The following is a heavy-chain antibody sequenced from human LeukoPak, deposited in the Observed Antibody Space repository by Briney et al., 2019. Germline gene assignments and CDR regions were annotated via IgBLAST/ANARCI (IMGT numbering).Heavy chain of an antibody. CDR3: ARVGCSGGSCYSSPPDWFDP. J-gene: IGHJ5*02. D-gene: IGHD2-15*01. V-gene: IGHV4-30-2*01. Sequence: SQTLSLTCAVSGGSISSGGYSWSWIRQPPGKGLEWIGYIYHSGSTYYNPSLKSRVTISVDRSKNQFSLKLSSVTAADTAVYYCARVGCSGGSCYSSPPDWFDPWGQGTLVTVSS. CDR2: IYHSGST. CDR1: GGSISSGGYS.